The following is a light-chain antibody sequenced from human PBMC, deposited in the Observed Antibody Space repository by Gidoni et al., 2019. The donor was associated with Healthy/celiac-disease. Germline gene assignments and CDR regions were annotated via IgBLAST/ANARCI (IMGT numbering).Light chain of an antibody. CDR2: LGS. J-gene: IGKJ2*01. Sequence: DIVMTQSPLSLPVTPGDPASISCRSSQSLLHSNGYNYLDWYLQKPGQSPQLLIYLGSNRASGVPDRFSGSGSGTDFKLKISRVEAEDVGVYYCMQALQTPPAYTFGQGTKLEIK. V-gene: IGKV2-28*01. CDR3: MQALQTPPAYT. CDR1: QSLLHSNGYNY.